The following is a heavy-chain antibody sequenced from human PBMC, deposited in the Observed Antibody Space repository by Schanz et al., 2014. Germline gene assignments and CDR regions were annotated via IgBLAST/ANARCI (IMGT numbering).Heavy chain of an antibody. CDR2: VFPNGIT. J-gene: IGHJ2*01. V-gene: IGHV4-4*07. Sequence: QVQLQESGPGLVKPSETLSLTCTVSGGSISSYYWSWIRLPAGKALEWVGRVFPNGITNYNPSLKRRVPISLDTSKTQFSLTLAALTAADTAVYYCARDTTWRLDLWGRGTLVTVSS. CDR1: GGSISSYY. CDR3: ARDTTWRLDL. D-gene: IGHD1-1*01.